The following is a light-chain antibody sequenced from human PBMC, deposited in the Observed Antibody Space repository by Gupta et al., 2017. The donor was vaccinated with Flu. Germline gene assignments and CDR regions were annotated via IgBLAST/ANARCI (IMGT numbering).Light chain of an antibody. V-gene: IGLV1-47*01. CDR1: SSNIGSNY. J-gene: IGLJ3*02. CDR2: RNN. Sequence: QSVLTQPPSASGTPGQRVTISCSGSSSNIGSNYVYWYQQLPGTAPKLLIYRNNQRPSGVPDRFPGSKSGTSASLAISGLRSEDEADYYCAAWDDSLSGVFGGGTKLTVL. CDR3: AAWDDSLSGV.